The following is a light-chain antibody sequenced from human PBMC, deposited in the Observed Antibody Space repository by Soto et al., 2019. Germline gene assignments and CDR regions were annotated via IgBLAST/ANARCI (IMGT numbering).Light chain of an antibody. Sequence: IVLTQSPATLSLSPGERATLSCRASQRVSRQLAWYQQRPGQAPRLPIYDIFYRDSGRPGRFSGSGSGTDFTLTIIILEPEDSAVYYCQQRSNWPRNIFGQGTKLEIK. CDR3: QQRSNWPRNI. CDR1: QRVSRQ. CDR2: DIF. J-gene: IGKJ2*01. V-gene: IGKV3-11*01.